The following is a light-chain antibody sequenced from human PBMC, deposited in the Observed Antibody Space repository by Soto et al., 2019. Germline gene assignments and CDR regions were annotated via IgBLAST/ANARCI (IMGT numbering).Light chain of an antibody. J-gene: IGLJ1*01. CDR3: QSYDSLLSGYV. V-gene: IGLV1-40*01. Sequence: QSVLTQPPSVSGAPGQRVTISCTGSSSNIGAGYDVHWYQQLPGTAPKLLIYDNTNRPSGVPDRFSGSKSGTSASLAITGLQAEDEADYYCQSYDSLLSGYVFGTGTKLTVL. CDR1: SSNIGAGYD. CDR2: DNT.